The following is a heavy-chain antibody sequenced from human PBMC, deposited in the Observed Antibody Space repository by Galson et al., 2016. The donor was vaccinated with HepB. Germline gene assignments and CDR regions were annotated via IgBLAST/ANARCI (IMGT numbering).Heavy chain of an antibody. D-gene: IGHD5-12*01. Sequence: SLRLSCAASGFTFSNYGMHWVRQAPGKGLEWVALIWYDGSKKYYAESVKGRLTISRDNSKNTLDLQMNSLRAEDTAVYYCARDGIPSPQDIGGHLPPPYYYGMDVWGQGTAVTVSS. CDR1: GFTFSNYG. J-gene: IGHJ6*02. CDR2: IWYDGSKK. CDR3: ARDGIPSPQDIGGHLPPPYYYGMDV. V-gene: IGHV3-33*01.